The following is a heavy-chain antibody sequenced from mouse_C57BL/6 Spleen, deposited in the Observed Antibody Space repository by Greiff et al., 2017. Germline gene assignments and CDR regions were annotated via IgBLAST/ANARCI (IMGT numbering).Heavy chain of an antibody. Sequence: VQLQQPGAELVQPGASVKMSCKASGYTFTSYWITWVKQRPGQGLEWIGDIYPGSGSTNYNEKFKSKAILTVDTSSSTAYMQLSSLTSEDSAVYYCAREYSNYGFAYWGQGTLVTVSA. V-gene: IGHV1-55*01. CDR2: IYPGSGST. CDR1: GYTFTSYW. D-gene: IGHD2-5*01. CDR3: AREYSNYGFAY. J-gene: IGHJ3*01.